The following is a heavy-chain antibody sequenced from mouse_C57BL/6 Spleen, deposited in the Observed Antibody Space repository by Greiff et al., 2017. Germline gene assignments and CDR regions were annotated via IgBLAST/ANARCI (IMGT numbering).Heavy chain of an antibody. CDR1: GYAFSSYW. V-gene: IGHV1-80*01. J-gene: IGHJ4*01. D-gene: IGHD3-1*01. CDR3: ARSGLRNYAMDY. CDR2: IYPGDGDT. Sequence: QVQLQQSGAELVKPGASVKISCKASGYAFSSYWMNWVKQRPGKGLEWIGQIYPGDGDTNYNGKFKGKATLTADKPSSTAYMQLSSLTSEDSAVYYCARSGLRNYAMDYWGQGTSVTVSS.